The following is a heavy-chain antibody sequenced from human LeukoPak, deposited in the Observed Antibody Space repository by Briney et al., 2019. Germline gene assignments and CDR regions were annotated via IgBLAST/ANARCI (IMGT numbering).Heavy chain of an antibody. CDR1: GFTFSSYG. CDR3: AKGVAPYGSGSYYSPYFDY. Sequence: GGSLRLSCAASGFTFSSYGMHWVRQAPGKGLEWVAVISYDGSNKYYADSVKGRFPISRDNSKNTLYLQMNSLRAEDTALYYCAKGVAPYGSGSYYSPYFDYWGQGTLVTVSS. D-gene: IGHD3-10*01. CDR2: ISYDGSNK. J-gene: IGHJ4*02. V-gene: IGHV3-30*18.